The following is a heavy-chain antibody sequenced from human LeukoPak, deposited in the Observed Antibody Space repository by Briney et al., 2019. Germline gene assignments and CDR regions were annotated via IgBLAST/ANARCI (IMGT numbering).Heavy chain of an antibody. D-gene: IGHD3-10*01. CDR1: GGSFSGYY. CDR3: ATTYYGSGSYRMDV. CDR2: IYYSGST. J-gene: IGHJ6*02. Sequence: SETLSLTCAVYGGSFSGYYWGWIRQPPGKGLAWIGSIYYSGSTYFNPSLKSRVTISVDTSKNQFSLKVRSVTAADTAVYYCATTYYGSGSYRMDVWGQGTTVTVSS. V-gene: IGHV4-39*01.